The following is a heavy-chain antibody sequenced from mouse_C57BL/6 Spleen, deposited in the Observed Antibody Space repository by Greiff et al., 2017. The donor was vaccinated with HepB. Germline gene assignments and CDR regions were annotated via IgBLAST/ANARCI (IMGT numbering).Heavy chain of an antibody. Sequence: QVQLQQPGAELVRPGSSVKLSCKASGYTFTSYWMHWVKQRPIQGLEWIGNIDPSDSETHYNQKFKDKATLTVDKSSSTAYMQLSSLTSEDSAVYYCARSIYYGNYVDYAMDYWGQGTSVTVSS. D-gene: IGHD2-1*01. CDR2: IDPSDSET. J-gene: IGHJ4*01. V-gene: IGHV1-52*01. CDR1: GYTFTSYW. CDR3: ARSIYYGNYVDYAMDY.